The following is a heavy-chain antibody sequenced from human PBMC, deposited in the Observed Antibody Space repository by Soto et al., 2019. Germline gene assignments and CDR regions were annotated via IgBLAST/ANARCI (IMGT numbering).Heavy chain of an antibody. J-gene: IGHJ6*02. CDR3: ARDGRDIVLMVYAIPDYYYYGMDV. CDR1: GGTFSSYA. CDR2: IIPIFGTA. Sequence: SVKVSCKASGGTFSSYAISWVRQAPGQGLEWMGGIIPIFGTANYAQKFQGRVTITADESTSTAYMELSSLRSEDTAVYYCARDGRDIVLMVYAIPDYYYYGMDVWGQVTTVTVSS. D-gene: IGHD2-8*01. V-gene: IGHV1-69*13.